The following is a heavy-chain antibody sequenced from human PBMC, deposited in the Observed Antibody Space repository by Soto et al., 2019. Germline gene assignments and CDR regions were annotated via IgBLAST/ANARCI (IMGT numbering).Heavy chain of an antibody. Sequence: TLSLTCDVSGDTISTGGYTWAWIRQPPGKALEWIGHTYHSGNPYYNPSLKSRVIISVDRSNNQVSLQLNSVTPDDTAVYYCARLIGNSWLDSWGQGTLVTVSS. CDR3: ARLIGNSWLDS. D-gene: IGHD3-16*01. CDR2: TYHSGNP. CDR1: GDTISTGGYT. V-gene: IGHV4-30-2*01. J-gene: IGHJ5*01.